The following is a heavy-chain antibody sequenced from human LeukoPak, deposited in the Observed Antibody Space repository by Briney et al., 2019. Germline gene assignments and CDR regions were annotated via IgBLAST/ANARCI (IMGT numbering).Heavy chain of an antibody. CDR3: ARETVGATNDAFHI. J-gene: IGHJ3*02. Sequence: PSETLSLTCTVSGASISTYHWSWIRQPPGKGLEWIGYLYYSGSTNYNPSLKSRVTISVDTSKNQFSLRLSSVTAADTAVYYCARETVGATNDAFHIWGQGTMVTVSS. CDR1: GASISTYH. D-gene: IGHD1-26*01. V-gene: IGHV4-59*01. CDR2: LYYSGST.